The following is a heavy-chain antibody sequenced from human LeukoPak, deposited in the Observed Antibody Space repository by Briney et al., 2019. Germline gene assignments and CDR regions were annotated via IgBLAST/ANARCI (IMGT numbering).Heavy chain of an antibody. CDR2: IYSGGST. V-gene: IGHV3-66*01. D-gene: IGHD3-10*01. Sequence: GGSLRLSCAASGFTVSSNYMSWVRQAPGKGLEWVSVIYSGGSTYYADSVKGRFTISRDNSKNTLYLQMNSLRAEDTAVYYCARGGSGILLDAFDIWGQGTMVTVSS. CDR1: GFTVSSNY. J-gene: IGHJ3*02. CDR3: ARGGSGILLDAFDI.